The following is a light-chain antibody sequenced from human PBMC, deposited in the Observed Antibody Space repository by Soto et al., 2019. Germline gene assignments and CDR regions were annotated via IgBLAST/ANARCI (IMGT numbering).Light chain of an antibody. Sequence: QSALTQPASVSGSPGQSITFSCTGTSSDVGAYNYISWYQQHPGKAPKLMIYEVSNRPSGVSTRFSGSKSGNMASLTISGLQAEDEGDYYCSTYINSITFVIFGGGTKLTVL. V-gene: IGLV2-14*01. J-gene: IGLJ2*01. CDR1: SSDVGAYNY. CDR2: EVS. CDR3: STYINSITFVI.